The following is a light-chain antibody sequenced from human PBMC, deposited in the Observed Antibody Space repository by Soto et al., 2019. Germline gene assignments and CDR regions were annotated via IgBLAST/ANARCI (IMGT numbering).Light chain of an antibody. CDR2: LAH. V-gene: IGKV1-5*01. CDR3: QQYNSYSRT. CDR1: QSISTW. J-gene: IGKJ1*01. Sequence: DIQMTQFPSTLSASVGDRVTITCRASQSISTWLAWYQQKPGKVPKFLIYLAHNLGSGVPSRFSGSGSGAEFTLTISSLQPDDFATYYCQQYNSYSRTFGQGTKVDIK.